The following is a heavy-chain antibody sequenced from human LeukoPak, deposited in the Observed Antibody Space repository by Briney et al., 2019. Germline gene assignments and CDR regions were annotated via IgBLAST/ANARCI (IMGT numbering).Heavy chain of an antibody. CDR2: VYYSGST. D-gene: IGHD2-8*01. CDR1: SGSIGSSSNY. CDR3: ARASFNVVFGNWFDP. J-gene: IGHJ5*02. Sequence: SETLSLTCTVSSGSIGSSSNYWGWIRQAPGTGLEWIGNVYYSGSTFYNPSLKSRVTISVDTSKNQFSLKLRSVTAADTAIYYRARASFNVVFGNWFDPWGQGTLVTVSS. V-gene: IGHV4-39*01.